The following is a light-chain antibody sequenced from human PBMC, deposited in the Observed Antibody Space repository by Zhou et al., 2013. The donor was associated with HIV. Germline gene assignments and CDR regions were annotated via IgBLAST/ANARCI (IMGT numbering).Light chain of an antibody. Sequence: EVMMTQSPATLSVSPGERVTLSCRASQSVSSNLAWYQQKPGQAPRLLISGASNRATDIPARFSGSGSATEFTLTISSLQSDDFAVYYCQQRKKWPPFTFGGGTRVEIK. CDR1: QSVSSN. V-gene: IGKV3D-15*01. J-gene: IGKJ4*01. CDR3: QQRKKWPPFT. CDR2: GAS.